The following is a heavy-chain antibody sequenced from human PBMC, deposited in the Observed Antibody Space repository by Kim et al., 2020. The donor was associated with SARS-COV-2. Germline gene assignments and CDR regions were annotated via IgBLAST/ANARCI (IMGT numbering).Heavy chain of an antibody. V-gene: IGHV1-18*04. CDR1: GYTFTSYG. CDR3: AREIRGYSYGYWSDYGMDV. J-gene: IGHJ6*02. D-gene: IGHD5-18*01. Sequence: ASVKVSCKASGYTFTSYGISWVRQAPGQGLEWMGWISAYNGNTNYAQKLQGRVTMTTDTSTSTAYMELRSLRSDDTAVYYCAREIRGYSYGYWSDYGMDVWGQGTTVTVSS. CDR2: ISAYNGNT.